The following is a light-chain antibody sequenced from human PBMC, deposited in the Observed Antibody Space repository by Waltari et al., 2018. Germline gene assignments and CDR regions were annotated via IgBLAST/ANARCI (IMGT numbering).Light chain of an antibody. CDR2: GAS. CDR3: QQYNNWPYT. V-gene: IGKV3-15*01. J-gene: IGKJ2*01. Sequence: TQSPSFLSASVGDRVTITCRASQSVSSNLAWYQQKPGQAPRLLIYGASTRATGIPARFSGSGSGTEFTLTISSLQSEDFAVYYCQQYNNWPYTFGQGTKLEIK. CDR1: QSVSSN.